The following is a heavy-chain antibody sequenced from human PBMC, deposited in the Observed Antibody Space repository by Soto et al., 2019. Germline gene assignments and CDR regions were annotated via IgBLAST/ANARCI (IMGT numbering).Heavy chain of an antibody. D-gene: IGHD3-22*01. J-gene: IGHJ4*02. CDR2: IWYDGSNK. V-gene: IGHV3-33*01. Sequence: GGSLRLSCAASGFTFSSYGMHWVRQAPGKGLEWVAVIWYDGSNKYYADSVKGRFTISRDNSKNTLYLQMNSLRAEDTAVYYCARVGYYDSSGYYPLDCWGQGTLVTVSS. CDR1: GFTFSSYG. CDR3: ARVGYYDSSGYYPLDC.